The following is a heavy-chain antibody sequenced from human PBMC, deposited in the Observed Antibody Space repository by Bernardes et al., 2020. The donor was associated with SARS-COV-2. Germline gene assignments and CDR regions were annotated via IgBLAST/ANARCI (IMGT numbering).Heavy chain of an antibody. CDR2: IIPRFDKT. J-gene: IGHJ6*02. V-gene: IGHV1-69*05. Sequence: SVKVCCKASEGPFRDYAISWVRQAPGQGLEWLGGIIPRFDKTNYAQKFQGRVTITTDESTSAVYLVLTSLTSDDTAMYYCARGIRNRHYYYGVDVWGQGTTVIVSS. CDR3: ARGIRNRHYYYGVDV. CDR1: EGPFRDYA. D-gene: IGHD1-20*01.